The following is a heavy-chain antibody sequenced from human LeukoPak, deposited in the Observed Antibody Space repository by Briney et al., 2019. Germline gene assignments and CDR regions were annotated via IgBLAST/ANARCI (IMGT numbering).Heavy chain of an antibody. Sequence: PSETLSLTCTVSGGSISSSSYYWGWIRQPPGKGLEWIGSIYYSGSTYYNPSLKSRVTISVDTSKNQFSLKLSSVTAADTAVYYCARVESGSGWYADSSIIDYWGQGTLVTVSS. J-gene: IGHJ4*02. CDR3: ARVESGSGWYADSSIIDY. D-gene: IGHD6-19*01. CDR2: IYYSGST. CDR1: GGSISSSSYY. V-gene: IGHV4-39*07.